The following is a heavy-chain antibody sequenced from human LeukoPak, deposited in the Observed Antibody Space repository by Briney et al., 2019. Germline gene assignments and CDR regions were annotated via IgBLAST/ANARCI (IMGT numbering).Heavy chain of an antibody. CDR2: VFQSGNT. V-gene: IGHV4-59*01. Sequence: PSETLSLTCTVSGVSISNYYWSWIRQPPGKGLEWIGYVFQSGNTNYNPSLKSRVTISVDTSKNHFSLNLSSVSAADTAVYYCARERYYYDSSGYYGYFDYWGQGTLVTVSS. CDR1: GVSISNYY. J-gene: IGHJ4*02. D-gene: IGHD3-22*01. CDR3: ARERYYYDSSGYYGYFDY.